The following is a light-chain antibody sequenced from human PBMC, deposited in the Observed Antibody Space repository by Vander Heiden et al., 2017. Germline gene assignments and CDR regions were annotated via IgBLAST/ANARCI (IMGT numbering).Light chain of an antibody. CDR1: QTVRSNY. CDR2: GAS. Sequence: VLTQSPGTLSLSPGEGATLSCRDSQTVRSNYLAWYQQRPGQAPRLLFYGASSRAAGIPDRFSASGSATDFTLTIRRLEPEDCAVYYCQQYGSSPPLTFGGGTKVEIK. J-gene: IGKJ4*01. V-gene: IGKV3-20*01. CDR3: QQYGSSPPLT.